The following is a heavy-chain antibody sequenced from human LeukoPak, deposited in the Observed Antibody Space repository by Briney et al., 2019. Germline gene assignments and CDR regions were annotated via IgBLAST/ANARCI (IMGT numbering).Heavy chain of an antibody. Sequence: GGSLRLSCAASGFTVSSNYMSWVRQAPGKGLEWVSAISGSGGSTYYADSVKGRFTISGDNSKNTLYLQMNSLRAEDAAVYYCAKDRGDYQIGLDYWGQGTLVTVSS. CDR1: GFTVSSNY. CDR3: AKDRGDYQIGLDY. V-gene: IGHV3-23*01. CDR2: ISGSGGST. J-gene: IGHJ4*02. D-gene: IGHD4-17*01.